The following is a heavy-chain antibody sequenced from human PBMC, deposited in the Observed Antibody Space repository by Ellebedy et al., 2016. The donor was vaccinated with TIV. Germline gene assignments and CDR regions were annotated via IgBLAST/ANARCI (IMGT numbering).Heavy chain of an antibody. CDR2: IYYTGCT. J-gene: IGHJ4*02. V-gene: IGHV4-31*03. D-gene: IGHD5-24*01. CDR3: ARGRWLQPYFDY. Sequence: MPSETLSLTCTVSGGSISGSSYYWGWIRQHPGKGLEWIGYIYYTGCTYYNPSLKSRLTISVDTSKNQFSLKLTSVTAADTAVYYCARGRWLQPYFDYWGQGTPVTVSS. CDR1: GGSISGSSYY.